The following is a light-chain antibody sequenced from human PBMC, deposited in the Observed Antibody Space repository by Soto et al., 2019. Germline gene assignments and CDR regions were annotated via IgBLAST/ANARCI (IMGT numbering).Light chain of an antibody. CDR1: QSISSY. CDR2: GAS. V-gene: IGKV1-39*01. Sequence: DIQMTQSSSSLSASVGDRVSITCRASQSISSYVNWYQQKQGTAPILLIYGASSLQSGVPSRFSGSGSVTDFSLTIRSLQPEECAVYYCQHSYTTPLTFGGGTKVEIK. CDR3: QHSYTTPLT. J-gene: IGKJ4*01.